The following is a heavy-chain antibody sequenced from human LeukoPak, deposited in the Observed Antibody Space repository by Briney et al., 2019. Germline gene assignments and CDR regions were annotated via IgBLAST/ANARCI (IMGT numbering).Heavy chain of an antibody. CDR2: GRYDGSNK. CDR1: GFTFSSYD. CDR3: AKRPPGSGLDY. V-gene: IGHV3-30*02. D-gene: IGHD3-10*01. Sequence: TGGSLRLSCATSGFTFSSYDMHWVRQAPGKGLEWVAFGRYDGSNKNYADSVQGRFTISRDNSKSTLYLHMTSLRTEDTAVYYCAKRPPGSGLDYWGQGTLVTVPS. J-gene: IGHJ4*02.